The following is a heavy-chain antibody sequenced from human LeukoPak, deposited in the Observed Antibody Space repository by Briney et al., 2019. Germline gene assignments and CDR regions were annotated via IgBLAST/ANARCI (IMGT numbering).Heavy chain of an antibody. J-gene: IGHJ4*02. CDR3: ARQGCSGGSCYSDY. D-gene: IGHD2-15*01. Sequence: GGSLRLSCAASEFTFSSYSMNWVRQAPGRGLEWVSSINRNGVDIYYADSVRGRFTISRDNAKNSLYLQMNSLRAEDTAVYYCARQGCSGGSCYSDYWGQGTLVTVSS. CDR2: INRNGVDI. CDR1: EFTFSSYS. V-gene: IGHV3-21*01.